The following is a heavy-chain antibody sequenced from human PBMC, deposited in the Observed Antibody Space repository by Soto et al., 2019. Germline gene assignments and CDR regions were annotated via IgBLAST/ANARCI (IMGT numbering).Heavy chain of an antibody. CDR1: GFTASNFW. CDR2: INGDGSSR. D-gene: IGHD3-9*01. V-gene: IGHV3-74*03. J-gene: IGHJ2*01. CDR3: ARDFDWHLDA. Sequence: VESGGGVFQSGGSLRLSCAASGFTASNFWMHWVRQAPGEGLVWVARINGDGSSRTYADSVKGRLTISRDNAKNMVFLYMKRLRGEDTAVYYCARDFDWHLDAWGRGTLVTVSS.